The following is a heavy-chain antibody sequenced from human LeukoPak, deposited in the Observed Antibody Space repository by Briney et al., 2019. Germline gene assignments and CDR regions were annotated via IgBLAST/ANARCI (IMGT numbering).Heavy chain of an antibody. Sequence: SVKVSCKASGCIFSSYAISWVRQAPGQGLEWMGGIIPIFGTANYAQKFQGRVTITTDESTSTAYMELSSLRSEDTAVYYCARDLPYYDFWSGYEDYYYYMDVWGKGTTVTVSS. CDR1: GCIFSSYA. CDR2: IIPIFGTA. D-gene: IGHD3-3*01. CDR3: ARDLPYYDFWSGYEDYYYYMDV. J-gene: IGHJ6*03. V-gene: IGHV1-69*05.